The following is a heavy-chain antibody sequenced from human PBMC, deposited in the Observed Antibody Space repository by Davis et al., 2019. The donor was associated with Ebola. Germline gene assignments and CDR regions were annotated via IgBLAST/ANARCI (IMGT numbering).Heavy chain of an antibody. CDR3: ARLQYLDYDY. J-gene: IGHJ4*01. CDR2: IYPGDSDT. D-gene: IGHD2-2*02. Sequence: KVSCKGSGYSFNNYWIGWVRQMPGKGLEWMGIIYPGDSDTRYSPSFQGQVTISADKSISTAYLQWSSLKASDTAMYYCARLQYLDYDYWGHGTLVTVSS. V-gene: IGHV5-51*01. CDR1: GYSFNNYW.